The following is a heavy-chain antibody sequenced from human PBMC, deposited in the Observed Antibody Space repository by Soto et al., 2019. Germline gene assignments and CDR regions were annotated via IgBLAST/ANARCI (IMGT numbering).Heavy chain of an antibody. CDR3: ARVRGGDAEGDAFDI. D-gene: IGHD2-21*02. CDR1: GFTFSSYS. Sequence: GGSLRLSCAASGFTFSSYSMNWVRQAPGKGLEWVSSISSSSSYIYYADSVKGRFTISRDNAKNSLYLQMNSLRAEDTAVDYCARVRGGDAEGDAFDILGQGTMVTVSS. CDR2: ISSSSSYI. V-gene: IGHV3-21*01. J-gene: IGHJ3*02.